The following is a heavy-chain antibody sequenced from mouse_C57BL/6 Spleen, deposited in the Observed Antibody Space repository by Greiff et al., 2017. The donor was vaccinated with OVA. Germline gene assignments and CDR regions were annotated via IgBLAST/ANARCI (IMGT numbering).Heavy chain of an antibody. D-gene: IGHD3-2*02. J-gene: IGHJ2*01. Sequence: QVQLQQPGAELVKPGASVKLSCKASGYTFTSYWMQWVKQRPGQGLEWIGEIDPSDSYTNYNQKFKGKATLTVDTSSSTAYMQLSSLTSEDSAVYYCARKLRLPYYFDYWGQGTTLTVSS. CDR1: GYTFTSYW. CDR3: ARKLRLPYYFDY. CDR2: IDPSDSYT. V-gene: IGHV1-50*01.